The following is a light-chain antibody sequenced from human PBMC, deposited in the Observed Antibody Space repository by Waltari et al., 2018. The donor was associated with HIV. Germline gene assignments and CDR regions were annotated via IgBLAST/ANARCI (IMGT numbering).Light chain of an antibody. CDR1: QTVNNNF. CDR2: GVS. V-gene: IGKV3-20*01. CDR3: QHYGGSPLYT. J-gene: IGKJ2*01. Sequence: EIVLAQSPGTLSLSPGETATLSCRASQTVNNNFFSWYQQRSGQAPRLLIYGVSSRATGIPNRFSGSGSGTDFTLTISRLEPEDFAVYYCQHYGGSPLYTFGQGTKLEMK.